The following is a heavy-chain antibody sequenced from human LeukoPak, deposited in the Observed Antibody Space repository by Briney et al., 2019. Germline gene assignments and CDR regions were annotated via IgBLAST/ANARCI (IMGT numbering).Heavy chain of an antibody. D-gene: IGHD2-15*01. CDR1: GGSFSGYC. V-gene: IGHV4-34*01. J-gene: IGHJ3*02. CDR3: ARTDIVVVVAASTLDAFDI. CDR2: INHSGST. Sequence: SETLSLTCAVYGGSFSGYCWSWIRQPPGKGLEWIGEINHSGSTNYNPSLKSRVTISVDTSKNQFSLKLSSVTAADTAVYYCARTDIVVVVAASTLDAFDIWGQGTMVTVSS.